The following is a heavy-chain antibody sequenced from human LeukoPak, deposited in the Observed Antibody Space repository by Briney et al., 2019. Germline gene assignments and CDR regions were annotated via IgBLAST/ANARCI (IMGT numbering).Heavy chain of an antibody. CDR2: IIPIFGTA. CDR3: AGHTAGSYYDSSGYYRGFDY. J-gene: IGHJ4*02. Sequence: GASVKVSCKASGGTFSSYAISWVRQAPGQGLEWMGGIIPIFGTANYAQKFQGRVTITADESTSTAYMELSSLRSEDTAVYYCAGHTAGSYYDSSGYYRGFDYWGQGTLVTVSS. D-gene: IGHD3-22*01. V-gene: IGHV1-69*13. CDR1: GGTFSSYA.